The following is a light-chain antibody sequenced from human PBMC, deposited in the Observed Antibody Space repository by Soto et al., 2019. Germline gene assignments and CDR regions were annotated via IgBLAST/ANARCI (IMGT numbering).Light chain of an antibody. CDR2: DAS. V-gene: IGKV1-33*01. CDR1: QNINNY. CDR3: QQYENLPT. J-gene: IGKJ5*01. Sequence: DIQMTQSPSTLSASVGDRVTINFLASQNINNYLNWYQQKPGRAPKLLIYDASNLEAGVPSRFRGSGSGTDFTFTISRLQPEDIATYYCQQYENLPTFGQGTRLEIK.